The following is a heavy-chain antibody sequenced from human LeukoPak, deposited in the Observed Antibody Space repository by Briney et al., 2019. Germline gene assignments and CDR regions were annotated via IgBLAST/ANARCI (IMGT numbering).Heavy chain of an antibody. CDR3: AKESQAGSYGPPLDY. D-gene: IGHD5-18*01. CDR2: ISGSGGST. Sequence: PGGSLRLSCAASGFTFSNYAMSWVRQAPGKGLEWVSAISGSGGSTYYADSVKGRFTISRDNSKNTLYLQMNSLRAEDTAVYYCAKESQAGSYGPPLDYWGQGTLVTVSS. V-gene: IGHV3-23*01. CDR1: GFTFSNYA. J-gene: IGHJ4*02.